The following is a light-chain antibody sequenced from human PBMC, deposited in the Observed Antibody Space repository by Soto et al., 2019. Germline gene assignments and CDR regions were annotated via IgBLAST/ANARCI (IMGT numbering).Light chain of an antibody. V-gene: IGLV3-21*02. CDR3: QVWASADDHRYV. CDR1: VIGGKN. J-gene: IGLJ1*01. CDR2: DTS. Sequence: SYELTQPPSVSVAPGQTATITCGGDVIGGKNVHWYQQKPGQAPVLVVYDTSDRPSGIPERFSGSNSGNTATLTISGVEAGDEADYHCQVWASADDHRYVFGTGTKVTVL.